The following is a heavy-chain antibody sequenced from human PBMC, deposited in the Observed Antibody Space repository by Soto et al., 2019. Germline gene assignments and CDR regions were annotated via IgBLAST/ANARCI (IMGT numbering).Heavy chain of an antibody. CDR2: IYQRGSST. D-gene: IGHD6-25*01. Sequence: QVQLQESGPGLVRPSETLSLTCTVSGGSIGTYYWSWIRRPPGKGLEWIGYIYQRGSSTTYNPALKSRMNMTIHTSRNQISLTLSSVTAADTAFYYCARDREHTHERHFAFWGKGTLVTAYS. CDR1: GGSIGTYY. CDR3: ARDREHTHERHFAF. V-gene: IGHV4-59*01. J-gene: IGHJ4*02.